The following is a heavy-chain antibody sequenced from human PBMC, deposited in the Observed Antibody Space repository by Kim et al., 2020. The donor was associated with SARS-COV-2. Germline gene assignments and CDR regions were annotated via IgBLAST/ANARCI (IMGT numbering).Heavy chain of an antibody. CDR2: IYPGDSDT. J-gene: IGHJ6*02. D-gene: IGHD2-2*01. CDR1: GYSFTSYW. CDR3: ARTPSCCYYGMDV. Sequence: GESLKISCKGSGYSFTSYWIGWVRQMPGKGLEWMGIIYPGDSDTRYSPSFQGQVTISADKSISTAYLQWSSLKASDTAMYYCARTPSCCYYGMDVWGQGTTVTVSS. V-gene: IGHV5-51*01.